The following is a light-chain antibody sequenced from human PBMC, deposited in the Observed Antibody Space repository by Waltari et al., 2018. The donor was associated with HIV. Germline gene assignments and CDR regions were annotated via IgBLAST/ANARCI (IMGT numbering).Light chain of an antibody. V-gene: IGLV1-51*01. CDR3: GTWDSSLSAGV. Sequence: QSVLTQPPSVSAAPGQKVTISCSGSSSNIGKNYVSWYQQRPGTAPKVLIYDNNKRPSGIPDRFSGSKSGTSATLGITGLQTGDEADYYCGTWDSSLSAGVFGGGTKLTVL. J-gene: IGLJ2*01. CDR1: SSNIGKNY. CDR2: DNN.